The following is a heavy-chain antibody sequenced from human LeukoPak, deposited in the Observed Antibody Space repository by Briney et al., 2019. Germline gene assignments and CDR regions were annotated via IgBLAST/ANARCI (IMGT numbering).Heavy chain of an antibody. V-gene: IGHV1-69*01. D-gene: IGHD2-15*01. CDR3: ARDRGYCSGGSCYGRSAFDI. J-gene: IGHJ3*02. CDR1: GGTFSSYA. Sequence: SVKVSCKASGGTFSSYAISWVRQAPGQGLEWMGGIIPIFGTANYAQKFQGGVTITADESTSTAYMELSSLRSEDTAVYYCARDRGYCSGGSCYGRSAFDIWGQGTMVTVSS. CDR2: IIPIFGTA.